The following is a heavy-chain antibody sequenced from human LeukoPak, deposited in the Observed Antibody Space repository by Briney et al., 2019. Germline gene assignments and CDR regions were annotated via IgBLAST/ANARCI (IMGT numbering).Heavy chain of an antibody. J-gene: IGHJ1*01. D-gene: IGHD5-18*01. Sequence: SVKVSCKASGGTFSSYAISWVRQAPGQGLEWMGGIIPIFGTANYAQKFQGRVTITADESTSTAYMELSSLRSEDTAVYYCASDTDGYSLFQHWGQGTLVTVSS. CDR2: IIPIFGTA. CDR1: GGTFSSYA. V-gene: IGHV1-69*13. CDR3: ASDTDGYSLFQH.